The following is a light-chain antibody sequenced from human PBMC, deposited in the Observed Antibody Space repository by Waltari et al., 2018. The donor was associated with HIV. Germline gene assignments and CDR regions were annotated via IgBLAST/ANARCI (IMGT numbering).Light chain of an antibody. CDR2: AKN. CDR1: SSKIRNLY. Sequence: QSVLTQPPSVSAAPGQKVTIPSSETSSKIRNLYVSWYQQLPGTAPTLLIYAKNKRPSGIPDRFSGSKSGTTATLGITGLQTGDEADYYCGRWDSSLSGHWVFGGGTKLTVL. CDR3: GRWDSSLSGHWV. J-gene: IGLJ3*02. V-gene: IGLV1-51*01.